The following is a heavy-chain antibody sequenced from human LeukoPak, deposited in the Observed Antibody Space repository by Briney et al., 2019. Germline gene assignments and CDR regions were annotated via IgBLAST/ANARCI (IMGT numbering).Heavy chain of an antibody. J-gene: IGHJ4*02. CDR3: ARGYSTSWTYYFDY. D-gene: IGHD6-13*01. CDR1: DGAISGYY. Sequence: SETLSLICTVSDGAISGYYWGWIRQPPGKGLDWIGHMHYGGSTNYNPSFKSRVTISADTSKNQFSLKLSSVSAADTAVYYCARGYSTSWTYYFDYWGQGALVTVSS. V-gene: IGHV4-59*01. CDR2: MHYGGST.